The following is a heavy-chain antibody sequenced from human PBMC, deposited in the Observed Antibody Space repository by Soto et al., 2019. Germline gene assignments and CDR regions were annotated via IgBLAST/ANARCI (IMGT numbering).Heavy chain of an antibody. J-gene: IGHJ1*01. V-gene: IGHV1-69*06. CDR3: ARSPTEPHYGDYAGYFQH. D-gene: IGHD4-17*01. CDR2: IIPIFGTA. Sequence: GASVKVSCKASGGTFSSYAISWVRQAPGQGLEWMGGIIPIFGTANYAQKCQGRVTITADKSTSTAYMELSSLRSEDTAVYYCARSPTEPHYGDYAGYFQHWGQGTLVTVSS. CDR1: GGTFSSYA.